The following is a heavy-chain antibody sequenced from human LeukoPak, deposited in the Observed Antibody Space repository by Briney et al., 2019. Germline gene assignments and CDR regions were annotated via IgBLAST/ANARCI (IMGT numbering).Heavy chain of an antibody. D-gene: IGHD6-19*01. CDR1: GFTFSSYG. Sequence: TGGSLRLSCAASGFTFSSYGMHWVRQAPGKGLEWVAVISYDGSNKYYADSVKGRFTISRDNSKNTLYLQMNSLRAEDTAVYYCARDFGLNFGWLDYWGQGTLVTVSS. CDR2: ISYDGSNK. CDR3: ARDFGLNFGWLDY. J-gene: IGHJ4*02. V-gene: IGHV3-30*03.